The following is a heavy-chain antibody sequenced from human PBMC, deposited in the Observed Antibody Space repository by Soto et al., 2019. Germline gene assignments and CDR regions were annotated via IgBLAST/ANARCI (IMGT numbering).Heavy chain of an antibody. CDR2: ISGYNGNT. J-gene: IGHJ4*02. CDR3: ARVRYCSGGSCHSNPLDY. V-gene: IGHV1-18*01. Sequence: QVQLVQSGTEVKKPGASVTVSCKTYGYTFTNYGISWVRQAPGQGPEWMGWISGYNGNTDYAQNLQGRVTMTTDASTRIAYMELRSLRSADTAVYYCARVRYCSGGSCHSNPLDYWGEGTLVTVSS. D-gene: IGHD2-15*01. CDR1: GYTFTNYG.